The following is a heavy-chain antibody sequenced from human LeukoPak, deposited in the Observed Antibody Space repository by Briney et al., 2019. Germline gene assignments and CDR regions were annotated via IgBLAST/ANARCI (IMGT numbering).Heavy chain of an antibody. D-gene: IGHD5-24*01. CDR2: IGSSSAYI. J-gene: IGHJ3*02. Sequence: KSGGSLRLSCAASGFTFSSYSMNWVRQAPGKGLEWVSFIGSSSAYISYADSVKGRFTISRDNAKNSLYLQMNNLRAEDTSVYYCAKKMDDAFDIWGQGTMVTVSS. CDR3: AKKMDDAFDI. V-gene: IGHV3-21*01. CDR1: GFTFSSYS.